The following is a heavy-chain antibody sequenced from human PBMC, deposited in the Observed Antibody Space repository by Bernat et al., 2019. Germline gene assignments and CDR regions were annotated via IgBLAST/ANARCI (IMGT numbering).Heavy chain of an antibody. CDR3: ARVRFVVVPAAVDYYYYMDV. J-gene: IGHJ6*03. V-gene: IGHV3-33*01. CDR1: GFTFSSYG. CDR2: IWYDGSNK. D-gene: IGHD2-2*01. Sequence: QVQPVESGGGVVQPGRSLRLSCAASGFTFSSYGMHWVRQAPGKGLEWVAVIWYDGSNKYYADSVKGRFTISRDNSKNTLYLQMNSLRAEDTAVYYCARVRFVVVPAAVDYYYYMDVWGKGTTVTVSS.